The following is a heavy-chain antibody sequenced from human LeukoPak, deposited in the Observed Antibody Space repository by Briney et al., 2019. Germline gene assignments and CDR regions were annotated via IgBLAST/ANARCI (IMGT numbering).Heavy chain of an antibody. CDR2: ISAYNGNT. Sequence: ASVKVSCKASGYTFTGYGISWVRQAPGQGLEWMGWISAYNGNTNYAQKLQGRVTMTTDTSTSTAYMELRSLRSDDTAVYYCARGRAVKQQLVQDYWGQGTLVTVSS. V-gene: IGHV1-18*01. J-gene: IGHJ4*02. D-gene: IGHD6-13*01. CDR1: GYTFTGYG. CDR3: ARGRAVKQQLVQDY.